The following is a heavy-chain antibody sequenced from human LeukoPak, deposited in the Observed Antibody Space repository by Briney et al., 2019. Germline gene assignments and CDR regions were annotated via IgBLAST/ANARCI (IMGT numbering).Heavy chain of an antibody. D-gene: IGHD3-9*01. CDR3: ARINDILTGYGMDV. V-gene: IGHV4-59*01. CDR2: IYYSGST. J-gene: IGHJ6*02. Sequence: PSETLSLTCTVSGGSIGSYYWSWIRQPPGKGLEWIGYIYYSGSTNYNPSLKSRVTISVDTSKNQFSLKLSSVTAADTAVYYCARINDILTGYGMDVWGQGTTVTVSS. CDR1: GGSIGSYY.